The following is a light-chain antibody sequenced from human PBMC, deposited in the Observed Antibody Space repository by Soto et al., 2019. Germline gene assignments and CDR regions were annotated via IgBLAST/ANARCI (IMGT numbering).Light chain of an antibody. Sequence: SYELTQPTSMSVSPGQTASITCSGDKLGDKFAFWYQQKPRQSPVLVIYQDTKRPSGIPERFSGSNSGNTATLTISGTQAMDEADYYCQAWDSSTAVFDGGTKLTVL. V-gene: IGLV3-1*01. CDR3: QAWDSSTAV. CDR1: KLGDKF. J-gene: IGLJ2*01. CDR2: QDT.